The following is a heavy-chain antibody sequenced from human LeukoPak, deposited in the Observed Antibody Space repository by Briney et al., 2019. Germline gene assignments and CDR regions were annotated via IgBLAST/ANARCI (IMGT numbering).Heavy chain of an antibody. CDR2: INPKNGGT. Sequence: ASVELSCKPSGYTFTTYYLHWVRQAPGQGLEWMGWINPKNGGTNYAQKFRGRVTMTRDTSINTAYMELTGLTSDDTALYYCARDPSNRYYTDVWGIGTTVTVSS. CDR1: GYTFTTYY. D-gene: IGHD1-14*01. J-gene: IGHJ6*03. CDR3: ARDPSNRYYTDV. V-gene: IGHV1-2*02.